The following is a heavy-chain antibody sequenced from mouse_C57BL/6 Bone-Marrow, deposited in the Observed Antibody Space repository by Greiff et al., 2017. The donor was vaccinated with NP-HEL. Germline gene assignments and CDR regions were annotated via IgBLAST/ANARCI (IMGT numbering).Heavy chain of an antibody. D-gene: IGHD1-1*01. Sequence: VMLVESGPGLVAPSQSLSITCTVSGFSLTSYGVDWVRQSPGKGLEWLGVIWGVGSTNYNSALKSRLSISKDNSKSQVFLKMNSLQTDDTAMYYCARTSITTVVGSPYYYAMDYWGQGTSVTVSS. CDR2: IWGVGST. V-gene: IGHV2-6*01. J-gene: IGHJ4*01. CDR3: ARTSITTVVGSPYYYAMDY. CDR1: GFSLTSYG.